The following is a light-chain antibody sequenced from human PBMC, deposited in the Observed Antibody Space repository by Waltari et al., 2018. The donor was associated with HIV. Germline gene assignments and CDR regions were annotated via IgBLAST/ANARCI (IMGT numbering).Light chain of an antibody. Sequence: AIQMTQSPSSLSASVADRVTITCRASQGIRNDLGWYQQKPGKSPKLLIYAASSLESGVPSRFSGSGSGTVFTLTISSLQPEDFATYYCLQDFNYPRTFGQGTKVEIK. CDR2: AAS. J-gene: IGKJ1*01. V-gene: IGKV1-6*01. CDR1: QGIRND. CDR3: LQDFNYPRT.